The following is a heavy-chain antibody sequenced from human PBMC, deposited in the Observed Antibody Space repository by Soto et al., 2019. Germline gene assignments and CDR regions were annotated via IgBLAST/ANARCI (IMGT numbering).Heavy chain of an antibody. CDR2: INSDGSST. CDR3: VRGEGGWETY. V-gene: IGHV3-74*01. D-gene: IGHD6-19*01. CDR1: GFTVNSYW. J-gene: IGHJ4*02. Sequence: GGSLRLSCAASGFTVNSYWMHWVRQAPGKGLVWVSRINSDGSSTTYADSVKGRFTISRDNAKNTLYLQMNSLRAEDTAVYYCVRGEGGWETYWGQGTLVTVSS.